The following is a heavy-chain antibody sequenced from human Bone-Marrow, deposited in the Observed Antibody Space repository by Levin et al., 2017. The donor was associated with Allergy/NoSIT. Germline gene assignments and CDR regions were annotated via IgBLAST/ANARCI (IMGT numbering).Heavy chain of an antibody. V-gene: IGHV3-30*04. J-gene: IGHJ5*02. CDR2: ISFDGRND. CDR3: ARAGVDP. CDR1: GFTFRSYP. Sequence: PSETLSLTCAASGFTFRSYPMHWVRQAPGKGLEWVAAISFDGRNDYYADSVKGRFTISRDNSKNTVSLQMNSLRRADTGVYYCARAGVDPWGQGTQVTVSS.